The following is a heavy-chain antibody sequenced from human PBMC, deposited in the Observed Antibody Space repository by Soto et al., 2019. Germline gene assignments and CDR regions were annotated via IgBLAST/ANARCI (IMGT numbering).Heavy chain of an antibody. CDR3: ARVRYDILTGPQYYYYYYGMDV. CDR1: GGSISSGDDY. D-gene: IGHD3-9*01. CDR2: IYYSGST. Sequence: SETLCLSYSVAGGSISSGDDYWSLIRQHPGKCLEWIGYIYYSGSTYYNPSLKSRVTISVDTSKNQFSLKLSSVTAADTAVYYCARVRYDILTGPQYYYYYYGMDVWGQGTTVTVSS. J-gene: IGHJ6*02. V-gene: IGHV4-31*03.